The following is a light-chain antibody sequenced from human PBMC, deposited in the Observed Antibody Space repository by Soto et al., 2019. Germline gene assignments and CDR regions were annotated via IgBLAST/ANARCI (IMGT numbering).Light chain of an antibody. CDR1: SSDVGAYDY. V-gene: IGLV2-14*03. J-gene: IGLJ1*01. CDR2: EVS. Sequence: QSVLTQPASVSGSPGQSITISCTGTSSDVGAYDYVSWYQQHPDKAPKLMIYEVSHRPSGVPNRFYGSNYVNTATLTISGLQPEVYDDSYCSSYTSSSTRVVRTGTKVTVL. CDR3: SSYTSSSTRV.